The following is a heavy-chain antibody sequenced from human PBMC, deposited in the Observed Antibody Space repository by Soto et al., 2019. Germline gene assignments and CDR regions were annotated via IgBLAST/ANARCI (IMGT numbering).Heavy chain of an antibody. Sequence: SETLSLTCTVSGGSISSGPYSWGWIRQPPGKGLEWIGTFYYSGSTNYNPSLESRVTISVDTSRNQFSLKVSSVTAADTAVYYCARLGGYCSSISCPTDYWGQGTLVTVSS. V-gene: IGHV4-39*01. J-gene: IGHJ4*02. CDR2: FYYSGST. CDR3: ARLGGYCSSISCPTDY. CDR1: GGSISSGPYS. D-gene: IGHD2-2*01.